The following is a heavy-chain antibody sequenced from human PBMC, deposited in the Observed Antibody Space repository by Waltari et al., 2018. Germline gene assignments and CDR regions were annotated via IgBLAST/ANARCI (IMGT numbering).Heavy chain of an antibody. CDR3: GKDLLSVVMAVEN. CDR2: MKTDGSEE. D-gene: IGHD3-22*01. J-gene: IGHJ4*02. V-gene: IGHV3-7*04. CDR1: GFNVTTSW. Sequence: EVQLVESGGGLVQPGGSLRLSCGAPGFNVTTSWMNWVRQAPGKGLEWVASMKTDGSEEFYVDSVRGRFTISRDNDKNLLFLQMNSLRGEDTAIYFCGKDLLSVVMAVENWGQGTLVTVSS.